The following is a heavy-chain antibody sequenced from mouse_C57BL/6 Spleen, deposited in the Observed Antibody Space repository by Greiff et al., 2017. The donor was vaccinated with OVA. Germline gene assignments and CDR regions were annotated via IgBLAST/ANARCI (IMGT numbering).Heavy chain of an antibody. Sequence: QVQLQQPGAELVKPGASVKMSCKASGYTFTSYWITWVKQRPGQGLEWIGDIYPGSGSTNYNEKFKSKATLTVDTSSSTAYMQLSSLTSEDSAVYYCAKDYSNSGAMDYWGQGTSVTVSS. CDR2: IYPGSGST. J-gene: IGHJ4*01. CDR1: GYTFTSYW. CDR3: AKDYSNSGAMDY. V-gene: IGHV1-55*01. D-gene: IGHD2-5*01.